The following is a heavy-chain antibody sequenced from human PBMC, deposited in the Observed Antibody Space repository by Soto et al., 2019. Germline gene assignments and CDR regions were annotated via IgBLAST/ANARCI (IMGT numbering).Heavy chain of an antibody. V-gene: IGHV4-34*01. CDR3: ARNLMDYDILTGYYMAYYFDY. D-gene: IGHD3-9*01. J-gene: IGHJ4*02. Sequence: ASETLSLTCAVYGGSFSGYYWSWIRQPPGKGLEWIGEINHSGSTNYNPSLKSRVTISVDTSKNQFSLKLSSVTAADTAVYYCARNLMDYDILTGYYMAYYFDYWGQGTLVTVSS. CDR1: GGSFSGYY. CDR2: INHSGST.